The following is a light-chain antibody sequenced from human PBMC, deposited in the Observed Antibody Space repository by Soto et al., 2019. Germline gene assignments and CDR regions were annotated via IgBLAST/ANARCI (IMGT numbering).Light chain of an antibody. CDR1: QTVSNTY. CDR3: QQYGALPPT. J-gene: IGKJ4*01. V-gene: IGKV3-20*01. Sequence: EIVLTQFPGALSLSPGERVTLSCRASQTVSNTYLAWYQQKSSQAPKFLIYGASNRATGIPDRFSGSVSGTDFTLTISRLEPEDFAVDYCQQYGALPPTFGGGTKVEIK. CDR2: GAS.